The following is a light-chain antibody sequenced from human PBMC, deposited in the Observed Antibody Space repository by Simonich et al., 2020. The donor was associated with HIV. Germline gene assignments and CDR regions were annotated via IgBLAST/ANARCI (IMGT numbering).Light chain of an antibody. J-gene: IGKJ4*01. CDR3: QQYVSSLLT. CDR1: QTVSSN. Sequence: EIVMTQSPATLSVSPGKRATLPCRASQTVSSNLAWYQQKPGQAPRLLIYGASTRATGIPARFSGSGSGTELTLTISSLQSEDFAVYYCQQYVSSLLTFGGGTKVEIK. V-gene: IGKV3-15*01. CDR2: GAS.